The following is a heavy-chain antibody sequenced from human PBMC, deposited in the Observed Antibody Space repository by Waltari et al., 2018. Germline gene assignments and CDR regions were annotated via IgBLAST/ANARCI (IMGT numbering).Heavy chain of an antibody. V-gene: IGHV4-39*07. CDR3: ARQLLIPPTKRLTSFDP. CDR2: MFSSGTP. Sequence: QVQLQESGPGLVKPSETLSLTCTVSGGSISSSSYYWGWLRQPPRKGLELIGTMFSSGTPDYNPSLKSRFTKSLDRSKSQLSLKVTSVTAADTAVYYCARQLLIPPTKRLTSFDPWGQGTLVTVSS. CDR1: GGSISSSSYY. D-gene: IGHD3-16*01. J-gene: IGHJ5*02.